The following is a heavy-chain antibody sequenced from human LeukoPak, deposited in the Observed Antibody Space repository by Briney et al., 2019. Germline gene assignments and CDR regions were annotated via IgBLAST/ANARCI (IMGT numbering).Heavy chain of an antibody. V-gene: IGHV4-59*08. D-gene: IGHD6-19*01. CDR3: ARLYSIGSNNFDY. J-gene: IGHJ4*02. CDR2: IYYSGST. Sequence: KPSETLSLTCTVSGGSISSYYWSWIRQPPGKGLEWIGYIYYSGSTNYNPSLKSRVTVSVDTSKNQFSLKLSSVTAADTAVYYCARLYSIGSNNFDYWGQGTLVSVSS. CDR1: GGSISSYY.